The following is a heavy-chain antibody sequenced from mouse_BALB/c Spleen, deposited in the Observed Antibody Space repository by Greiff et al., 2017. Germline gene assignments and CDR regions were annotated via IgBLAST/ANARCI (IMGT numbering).Heavy chain of an antibody. D-gene: IGHD2-14*01. CDR2: INPSNGRT. CDR1: GYTFTSYW. J-gene: IGHJ3*01. V-gene: IGHV1S81*02. Sequence: QVQLQQPGAELVKPGALVKLSCKASGYTFTSYWMHWVKQRPGQGLEWIGEINPSNGRTNYNEKFKSKATLTVDKSSSTAYMQLSSLTSEDSAVYYCATYYRYDEAYWGQGTLVTVSA. CDR3: ATYYRYDEAY.